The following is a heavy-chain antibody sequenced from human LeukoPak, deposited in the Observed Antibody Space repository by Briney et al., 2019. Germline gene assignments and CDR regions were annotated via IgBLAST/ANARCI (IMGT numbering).Heavy chain of an antibody. J-gene: IGHJ6*03. D-gene: IGHD6-25*01. CDR2: ISSSSSYI. CDR1: GFTFSSYG. Sequence: GGSLRLSCAASGFTFSSYGMNWVRQAPGKGLEWVSSISSSSSYIYYADSVKGRFTISRDNAKNSLYLQMNSLRAEDTAVYHCARGPPLPGFYYYYMDVWGKGTTVTVSS. V-gene: IGHV3-21*01. CDR3: ARGPPLPGFYYYYMDV.